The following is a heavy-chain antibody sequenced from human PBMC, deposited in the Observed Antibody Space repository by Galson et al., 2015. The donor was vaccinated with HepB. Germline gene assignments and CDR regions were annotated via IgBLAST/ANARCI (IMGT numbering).Heavy chain of an antibody. V-gene: IGHV3-7*05. J-gene: IGHJ4*02. CDR1: GFTFSGYW. CDR3: TKGSQSSGWYASYY. CDR2: IKEDESEK. Sequence: SLRLSCAAAGFTFSGYWMTWVRQAPGKGLEWVANIKEDESEKYYVDSVKGRFTISRDNNKNSLYLQMNSLRTEDTAFYYCTKGSQSSGWYASYYWGQGTLVIVSS. D-gene: IGHD6-19*01.